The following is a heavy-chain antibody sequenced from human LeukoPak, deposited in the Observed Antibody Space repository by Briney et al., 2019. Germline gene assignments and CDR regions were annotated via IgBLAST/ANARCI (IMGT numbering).Heavy chain of an antibody. V-gene: IGHV4-39*07. J-gene: IGHJ3*02. D-gene: IGHD5-24*01. Sequence: PSETLSLTCTVSGGSISSSSYYWGWIRQPPGKGLEWIGSIYYSGSTYYNPSLKSRVTISVDTSKNQFSLKLSSVTAADTAVYCCARRATTDAFDIWGQGTMVTVSS. CDR2: IYYSGST. CDR1: GGSISSSSYY. CDR3: ARRATTDAFDI.